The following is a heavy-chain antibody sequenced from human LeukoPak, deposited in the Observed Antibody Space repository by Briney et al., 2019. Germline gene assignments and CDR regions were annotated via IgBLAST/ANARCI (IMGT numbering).Heavy chain of an antibody. Sequence: PGGSLRLSCAASGFTFSSYAMSWVRQAPGKGLEWVSAISGSGGSTYYADSVKGRFTISRDNSKNTLYLQMNSLRAEDTAVYYCARDRPLDYDFWSGYPGPFGYWGQGTLVTVSS. V-gene: IGHV3-23*01. CDR3: ARDRPLDYDFWSGYPGPFGY. J-gene: IGHJ4*02. CDR2: ISGSGGST. CDR1: GFTFSSYA. D-gene: IGHD3-3*01.